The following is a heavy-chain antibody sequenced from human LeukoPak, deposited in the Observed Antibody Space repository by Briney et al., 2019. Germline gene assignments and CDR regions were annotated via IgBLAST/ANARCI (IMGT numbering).Heavy chain of an antibody. J-gene: IGHJ4*02. CDR2: INSRGDT. Sequence: SETLSLTCTVSGGSIRSYHWSWIRQSPGKALEWIAYINSRGDTKYNPSLKSRVTISMDTPKNKFSLKVSSVIDADTALYFCARTTSNGSADYWGQGTQVTVSA. CDR1: GGSIRSYH. D-gene: IGHD2-8*01. CDR3: ARTTSNGSADY. V-gene: IGHV4-59*08.